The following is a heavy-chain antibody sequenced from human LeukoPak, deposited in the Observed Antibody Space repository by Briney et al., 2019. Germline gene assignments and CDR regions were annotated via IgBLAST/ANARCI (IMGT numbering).Heavy chain of an antibody. CDR3: ARGSSTSPYYFDY. J-gene: IGHJ4*02. CDR2: IYYSGST. Sequence: PSETLSLTCTVSGGSVSSYYWSWIRQPPGKGLEWIGYIYYSGSTNYNPSLKSRVTISVDTSKNQFSLKLSSATAADTAVYYCARGSSTSPYYFDYWGQGTLVTVSS. V-gene: IGHV4-59*02. D-gene: IGHD2-2*01. CDR1: GGSVSSYY.